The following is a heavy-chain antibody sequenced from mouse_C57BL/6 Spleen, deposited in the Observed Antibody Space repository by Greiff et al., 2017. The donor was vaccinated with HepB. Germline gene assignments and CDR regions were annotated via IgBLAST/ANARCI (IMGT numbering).Heavy chain of an antibody. J-gene: IGHJ3*01. V-gene: IGHV1-26*01. Sequence: VQLQQSGPELVKPGASVKISCKASGYTFTDYYMNWVKQSHGKSLEWIGDINPNNGGTSYNQKFKGKATLTVDKSSSTAYMELRSLTSEDSAVYYCAREGTLGAWFAYWGQGTLVTVSA. CDR3: AREGTLGAWFAY. CDR2: INPNNGGT. CDR1: GYTFTDYY.